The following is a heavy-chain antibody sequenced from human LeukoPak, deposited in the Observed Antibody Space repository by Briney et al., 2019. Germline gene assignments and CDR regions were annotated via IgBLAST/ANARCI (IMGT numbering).Heavy chain of an antibody. J-gene: IGHJ4*02. CDR3: ARDHVAVAGTDFDY. CDR2: ISSSSYI. V-gene: IGHV3-21*01. D-gene: IGHD6-19*01. Sequence: PGGSLRLSCAASGFTFSSYSMNWVRQAPGKGLEWVSSISSSSYIYYADSVKGRFTISRDNAKNSLYLQMNSLRAEDTAVYYCARDHVAVAGTDFDYWGQGTLVTVSS. CDR1: GFTFSSYS.